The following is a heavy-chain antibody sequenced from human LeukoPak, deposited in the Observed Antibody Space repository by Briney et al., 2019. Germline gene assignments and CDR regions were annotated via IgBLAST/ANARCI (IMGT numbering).Heavy chain of an antibody. J-gene: IGHJ4*02. V-gene: IGHV3-30*18. CDR1: GFSFISYG. D-gene: IGHD4-17*01. CDR2: ISDDGRRK. CDR3: AKRPSDYGDYVSYFDY. Sequence: GGSLRLSCAASGFSFISYGKHWVRQAPGKGLERVGVISDDGRRKDYADPAKGRFTTSRDNSKDTLYLQMNSLRAEDTAVYYCAKRPSDYGDYVSYFDYWGQGTLVTVS.